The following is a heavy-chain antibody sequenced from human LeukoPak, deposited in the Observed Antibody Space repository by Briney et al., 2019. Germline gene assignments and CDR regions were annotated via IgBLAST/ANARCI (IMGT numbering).Heavy chain of an antibody. J-gene: IGHJ4*02. Sequence: GGSLRLSCAASGFTFSSYSMNWVRQAPGQGLEWVSYISSSSSTIYYADSVKGRFTISRDNAKNSLYLQMNSLRAEDTAVYYCARDRQHAMGYWGQGTLVTVSS. CDR3: ARDRQHAMGY. V-gene: IGHV3-48*01. CDR1: GFTFSSYS. CDR2: ISSSSSTI.